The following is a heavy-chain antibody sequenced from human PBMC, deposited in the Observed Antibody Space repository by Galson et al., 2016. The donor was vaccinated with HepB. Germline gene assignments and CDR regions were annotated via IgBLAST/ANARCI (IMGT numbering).Heavy chain of an antibody. V-gene: IGHV3-7*04. Sequence: SLRLSCAGSGFTLSRYWMSWVRQAPGKGLEWVANIKEDGSEKKYVDSAKGRFTISRDNAKNSVYLQMNSLRAEDTAVYYCTRDIAAFGGVMEWGQGTLVTISS. CDR2: IKEDGSEK. J-gene: IGHJ4*02. D-gene: IGHD3-16*01. CDR1: GFTLSRYW. CDR3: TRDIAAFGGVME.